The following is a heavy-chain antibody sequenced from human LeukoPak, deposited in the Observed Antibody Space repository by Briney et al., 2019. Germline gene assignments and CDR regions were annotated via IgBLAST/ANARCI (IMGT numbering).Heavy chain of an antibody. Sequence: SETLSLTCTVSGGSISSYYWSWIRQPAGKGLEWIGRIYTSGSTNYNPSLKSRVIMSVDTSKNQFSLKLSSVTAADTAVYYCARGSAVAGTFDYWGQGTLVTVSS. V-gene: IGHV4-4*07. CDR3: ARGSAVAGTFDY. CDR2: IYTSGST. D-gene: IGHD6-19*01. J-gene: IGHJ4*02. CDR1: GGSISSYY.